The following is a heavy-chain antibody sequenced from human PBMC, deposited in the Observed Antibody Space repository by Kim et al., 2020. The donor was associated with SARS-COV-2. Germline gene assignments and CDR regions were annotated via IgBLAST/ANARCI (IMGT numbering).Heavy chain of an antibody. D-gene: IGHD2-21*01. V-gene: IGHV3-20*04. J-gene: IGHJ5*02. CDR1: GFKFNDYG. CDR2: INWNGGRT. CDR3: ARGGNGGEFPSDNWFDP. Sequence: GGSLRLSCAASGFKFNDYGMSWVRQAPGKGLEWVSGINWNGGRTGYAESVKGRFTISRDNAKNSLYLQMNSLRVDDTALYYCARGGNGGEFPSDNWFDPGGQRTLVTVSP.